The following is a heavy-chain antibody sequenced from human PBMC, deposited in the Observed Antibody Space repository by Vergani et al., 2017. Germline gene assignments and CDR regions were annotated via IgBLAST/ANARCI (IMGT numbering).Heavy chain of an antibody. D-gene: IGHD3-3*01. CDR2: MNPNSGNT. J-gene: IGHJ5*02. CDR3: ARVKLRSTIFGVVIMGESNWFDP. Sequence: QVQLVQSGAEVKKPGASVKVSCKASGYTFTSYDINWVRQATGQGLEWMGWMNPNSGNTGYAQKFQGRVTMTRNTSISTAYMELSSLRSEDTAVYYCARVKLRSTIFGVVIMGESNWFDPWGQGTLVTVSS. CDR1: GYTFTSYD. V-gene: IGHV1-8*01.